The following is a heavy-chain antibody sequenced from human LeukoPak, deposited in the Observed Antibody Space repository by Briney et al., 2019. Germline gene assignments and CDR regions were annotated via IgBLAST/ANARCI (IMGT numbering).Heavy chain of an antibody. CDR3: ARVYDSLPAECFQY. Sequence: GASVKDSCKASGYTFTGYYMHWVRQAPGQGLAWMGWINTNSGGTNYAQKFQGRVTMTRDTSISTAYMAVSSLRADDTAVYYCARVYDSLPAECFQYWGQGTLVTVAA. V-gene: IGHV1-2*02. D-gene: IGHD3-22*01. CDR2: INTNSGGT. CDR1: GYTFTGYY. J-gene: IGHJ1*01.